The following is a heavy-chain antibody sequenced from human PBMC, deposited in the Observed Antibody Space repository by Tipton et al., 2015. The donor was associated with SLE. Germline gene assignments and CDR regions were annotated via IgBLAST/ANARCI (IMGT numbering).Heavy chain of an antibody. Sequence: TLSLTCAVSGDSISESSYYWTWVRQSPGKGLEWIASLFSRGDTYYNPSLKGRVTISADVSKNEFSLRLNSVTAADTAMYYCARRHNYFYFWGRGALVTVSS. J-gene: IGHJ4*02. V-gene: IGHV4-39*01. CDR3: ARRHNYFYF. CDR1: GDSISESSYY. CDR2: LFSRGDT.